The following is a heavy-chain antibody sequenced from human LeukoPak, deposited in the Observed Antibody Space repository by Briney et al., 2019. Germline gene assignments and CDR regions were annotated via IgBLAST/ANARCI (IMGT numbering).Heavy chain of an antibody. Sequence: SETLSLTCTVSGGSISSYYWSWIRQHPGKGLEWIGYIYYSGSTYYNPSLKSRVTISVDTSKNQFSLKLSSVTAADTAVYYCARACGDCYLNDAFDIWGQGTMVTVSS. CDR1: GGSISSYY. CDR2: IYYSGST. CDR3: ARACGDCYLNDAFDI. J-gene: IGHJ3*02. D-gene: IGHD2-21*02. V-gene: IGHV4-59*06.